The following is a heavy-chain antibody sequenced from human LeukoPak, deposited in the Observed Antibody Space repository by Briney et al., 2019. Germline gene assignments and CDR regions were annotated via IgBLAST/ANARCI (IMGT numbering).Heavy chain of an antibody. J-gene: IGHJ4*02. D-gene: IGHD6-19*01. V-gene: IGHV4-34*01. Sequence: SETLSLTCAVSGVPFSNYYWSWVRQSPRQGLERIGKINHSGYTNYNPSLKSRVTMSIDTSKNQFSLMLTSVTAADTGVYYCTRAVAGHPDWGQGTLVTVSS. CDR3: TRAVAGHPD. CDR1: GVPFSNYY. CDR2: INHSGYT.